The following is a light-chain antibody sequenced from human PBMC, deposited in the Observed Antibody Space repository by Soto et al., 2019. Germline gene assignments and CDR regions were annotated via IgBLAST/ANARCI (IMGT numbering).Light chain of an antibody. CDR2: SNN. V-gene: IGLV1-44*01. CDR1: SSNIGSNT. CDR3: AAWDDSLNSPV. Sequence: QSVLTQPPSASGTPGQRVTISCSGSSSNIGSNTVNWYQQLPGTAPKILIYSNNHRPSGVPDRFSGSKSGTSASLAISGLQYDDEADYYCAAWDDSLNSPVFGGGTKVTVL. J-gene: IGLJ2*01.